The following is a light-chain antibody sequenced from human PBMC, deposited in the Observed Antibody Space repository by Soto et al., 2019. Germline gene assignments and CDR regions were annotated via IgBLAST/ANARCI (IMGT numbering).Light chain of an antibody. CDR3: AVWDDSLDGVV. J-gene: IGLJ2*01. CDR2: NNN. Sequence: QSVLTQPPSASGTPGQRVTISCSGSTSNVGSNTLSWYQQLPGTAPKLLIYNNNQRPSGVPDRFSAYKSGTSAFLAISGLQSEDEVDYYCAVWDDSLDGVVFGGGTKLTVL. V-gene: IGLV1-44*01. CDR1: TSNVGSNT.